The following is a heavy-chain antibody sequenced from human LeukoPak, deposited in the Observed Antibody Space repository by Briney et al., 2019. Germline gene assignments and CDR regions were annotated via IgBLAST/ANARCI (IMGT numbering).Heavy chain of an antibody. CDR1: GFTFSSYW. CDR3: AKDGVKAYYYYYMDV. J-gene: IGHJ6*03. Sequence: GGSLRLSCAASGFTFSSYWMSWVRQAPGKGLEWVANIKQDGSEKYYVDSVKGRFTISRDNAKNSLYLQMNSLRAEDTAVYYCAKDGVKAYYYYYMDVWGKGTTVTVSS. V-gene: IGHV3-7*03. CDR2: IKQDGSEK.